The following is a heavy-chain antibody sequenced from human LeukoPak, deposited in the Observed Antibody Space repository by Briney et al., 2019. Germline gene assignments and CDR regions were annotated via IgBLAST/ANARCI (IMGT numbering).Heavy chain of an antibody. CDR2: INPNSGDT. V-gene: IGHV1-2*02. J-gene: IGHJ4*02. Sequence: ASVKVSCKASGYTFTGYYMHWVRQAPGQGLEWMGWINPNSGDTNYAEKFQGRVTMTRDTSISTAYMDLRRLRSDDTAVYYCASDYSSSSGYFDYWGQGTLVTVSS. CDR1: GYTFTGYY. D-gene: IGHD6-6*01. CDR3: ASDYSSSSGYFDY.